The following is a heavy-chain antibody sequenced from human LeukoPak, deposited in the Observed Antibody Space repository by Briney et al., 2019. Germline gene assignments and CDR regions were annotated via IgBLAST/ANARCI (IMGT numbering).Heavy chain of an antibody. V-gene: IGHV3-7*03. CDR1: GFALSSHW. CDR2: VNRDGSET. J-gene: IGHJ6*02. CDR3: ARNNGMAV. Sequence: GGSLRLSCAASGFALSSHWMTWVRQVPGRGPEWVANVNRDGSETYYLDSVKGRFTISKDNAKNSLYLQMNSLRAEDTALYHFARNNGMAVWAQGTTVIVSS.